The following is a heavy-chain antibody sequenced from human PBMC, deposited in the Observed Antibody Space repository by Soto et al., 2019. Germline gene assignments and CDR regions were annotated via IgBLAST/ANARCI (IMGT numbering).Heavy chain of an antibody. D-gene: IGHD6-13*01. CDR2: ITSDGSDT. CDR3: ARFHAEGGSWHPV. CDR1: GFTFSNYW. V-gene: IGHV3-74*03. Sequence: EVQLVESGGGLVQPGGSLRLSCAASGFTFSNYWMHWVRQAPGKGLVWVSRITSDGSDTTYATSVRGRFTISRDNAKNTLYLQMNSLRAEDTAVYYCARFHAEGGSWHPVWGQGTTVTVSS. J-gene: IGHJ6*02.